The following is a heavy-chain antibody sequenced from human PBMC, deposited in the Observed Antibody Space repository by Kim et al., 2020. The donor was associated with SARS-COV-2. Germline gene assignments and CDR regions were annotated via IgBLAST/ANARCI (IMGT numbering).Heavy chain of an antibody. CDR1: GFTFSSYE. D-gene: IGHD6-13*01. CDR2: ISSSGSTI. CDR3: AREGISFPGYSSSWGPYYYYGMDV. V-gene: IGHV3-48*03. Sequence: GGSLRLSCAASGFTFSSYEMNWVRQAPGKGLEWVSYISSSGSTIYYADSVKGRFTISRDNDKNSLYLQMNSLRAEDTAVYYCAREGISFPGYSSSWGPYYYYGMDVWGQGTTVTVSS. J-gene: IGHJ6*02.